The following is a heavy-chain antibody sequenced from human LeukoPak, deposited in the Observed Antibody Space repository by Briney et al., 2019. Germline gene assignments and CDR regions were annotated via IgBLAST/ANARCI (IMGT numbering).Heavy chain of an antibody. CDR1: GYTFTSYY. Sequence: ASVKVSCKASGYTFTSYYMHWVRQASGQGLEWMGIINPSGGSTSYAQKFQGRVTMTRDTSTSTVYMELSSLRSEDTAVYYCARALPYCSGGSCYLDYWGQGTLVTVSS. CDR3: ARALPYCSGGSCYLDY. J-gene: IGHJ4*02. D-gene: IGHD2-15*01. V-gene: IGHV1-46*01. CDR2: INPSGGST.